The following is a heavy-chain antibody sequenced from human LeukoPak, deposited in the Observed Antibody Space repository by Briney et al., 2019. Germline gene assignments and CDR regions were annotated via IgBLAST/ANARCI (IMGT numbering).Heavy chain of an antibody. CDR2: IYHSGST. J-gene: IGHJ5*02. CDR3: ARKSGMITFGGVIGNWFDP. Sequence: SETLSLTCAVSGGSISSSNWWSWVRQPPGKGLEWIGEIYHSGSTNYNPSLKSRVTISVDKSKNQFSLKLSSVTAADTAVYYCARKSGMITFGGVIGNWFDPWGQGTLVTVSS. V-gene: IGHV4-4*02. CDR1: GGSISSSNW. D-gene: IGHD3-16*02.